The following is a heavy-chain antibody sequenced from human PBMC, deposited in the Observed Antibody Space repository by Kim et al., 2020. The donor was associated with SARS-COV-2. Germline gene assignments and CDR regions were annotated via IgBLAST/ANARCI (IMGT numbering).Heavy chain of an antibody. CDR2: IKSTGDGGTI. J-gene: IGHJ4*02. V-gene: IGHV3-15*01. CDR3: TTDRGAYCGGDCYEGY. CDR1: GFNFNKAW. Sequence: GGSLRISCAASGFNFNKAWMSWVRQAPGKGLEWVGRIKSTGDGGTIDYAAPAKGRFTNSRDDSKNTVDLQMNSLKTEDTAVYYCTTDRGAYCGGDCYEGYWGQGTLVTVSS. D-gene: IGHD2-21*02.